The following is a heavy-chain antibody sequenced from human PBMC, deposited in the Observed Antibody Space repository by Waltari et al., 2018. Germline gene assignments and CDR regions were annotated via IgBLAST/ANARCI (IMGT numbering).Heavy chain of an antibody. D-gene: IGHD2-2*01. Sequence: QVQLVQSGAEVKKPGASVKVSCKASGYTFTGYYMHWVRQAPGQGLEWMGRINPNRGGTNYAQKFQGRVTMTRDTSISTAYMELSRLRSDDTAVYYCARVAPGEVPAAPSVDYWGQGTLVTVSS. J-gene: IGHJ4*02. CDR2: INPNRGGT. CDR1: GYTFTGYY. CDR3: ARVAPGEVPAAPSVDY. V-gene: IGHV1-2*06.